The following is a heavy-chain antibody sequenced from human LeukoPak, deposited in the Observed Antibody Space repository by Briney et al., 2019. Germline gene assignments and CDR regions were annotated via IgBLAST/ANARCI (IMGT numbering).Heavy chain of an antibody. CDR3: ARDKVVGATYFDY. V-gene: IGHV3-7*01. CDR1: GFTFSDYW. Sequence: GGSLRLSCAASGFTFSDYWMSWVRQAPGKGLEWVASIKQDGSEVYYVDSVKGRFTISRDNAKNSLYLQMNSLRAEDTAVYYCARDKVVGATYFDYWGQGTLVIVSS. CDR2: IKQDGSEV. J-gene: IGHJ4*02. D-gene: IGHD1-26*01.